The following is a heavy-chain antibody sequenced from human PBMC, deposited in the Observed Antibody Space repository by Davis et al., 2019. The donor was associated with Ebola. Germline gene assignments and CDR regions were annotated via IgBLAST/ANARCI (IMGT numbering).Heavy chain of an antibody. D-gene: IGHD3-3*01. CDR1: GFTFSNYG. J-gene: IGHJ4*02. Sequence: GESLKISCAASGFTFSNYGMHWVRQGPGKGLDWVALIWYDGGLKYYVDSVKGRFTISRDNSKNTLYLQMNSLRAEDTAVYYCARIEWQTRGYWGQGTLVTVSS. CDR3: ARIEWQTRGY. CDR2: IWYDGGLK. V-gene: IGHV3-33*01.